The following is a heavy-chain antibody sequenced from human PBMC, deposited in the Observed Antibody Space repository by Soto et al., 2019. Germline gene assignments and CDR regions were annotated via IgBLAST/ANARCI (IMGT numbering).Heavy chain of an antibody. CDR3: ARSEWLEYYYGMDV. CDR2: ISYDGSNK. CDR1: GFTFSSYA. J-gene: IGHJ6*02. V-gene: IGHV3-30-3*01. D-gene: IGHD6-19*01. Sequence: PGGSLRLSCAASGFTFSSYAMHWVRQAPGKGLEWVAVISYDGSNKYYADSVKGRFTISRDNSKNTLYLQMNSLRAEDTAVYYCARSEWLEYYYGMDVWGQGTTVTVSS.